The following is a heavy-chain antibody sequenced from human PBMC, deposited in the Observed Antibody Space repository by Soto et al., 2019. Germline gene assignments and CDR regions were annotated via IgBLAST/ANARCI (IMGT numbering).Heavy chain of an antibody. J-gene: IGHJ4*02. CDR2: IYWDDDK. D-gene: IGHD3-10*01. V-gene: IGHV2-5*02. CDR3: AHARYYGSAYYFNY. Sequence: GSGPTLVNPTQTLTLTCTFSGFSLNTNGVGVGWIRQPPGKALEWLALIYWDDDKRYSPSLKSRLTITKDTSKNQVVLTMTNMDPVDTATYHCAHARYYGSAYYFNYWGQGTLVTVSS. CDR1: GFSLNTNGVG.